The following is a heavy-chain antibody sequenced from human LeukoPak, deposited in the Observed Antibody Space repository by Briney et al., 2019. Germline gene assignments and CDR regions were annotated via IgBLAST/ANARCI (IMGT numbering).Heavy chain of an antibody. CDR1: GFTFSSYG. CDR2: IRYDGSNE. D-gene: IGHD4-17*01. V-gene: IGHV3-30*02. J-gene: IGHJ4*02. CDR3: ARDPTYGDSHSSFDY. Sequence: GGSLRLSCTTSGFTFSSYGMHWVRQAPGKGLEWVAFIRYDGSNEYYADSVKGRFTISRDNSKNTLYLQMNSLRAEDTAMYYCARDPTYGDSHSSFDYWGQGTLVTVSS.